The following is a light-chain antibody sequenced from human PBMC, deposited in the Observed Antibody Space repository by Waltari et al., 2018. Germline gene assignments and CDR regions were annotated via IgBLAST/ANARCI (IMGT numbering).Light chain of an antibody. CDR2: AAS. Sequence: DIKMTKSTSSLSASVGDRLTITCRASQSISSYLNWYQQKPGKAPKLLIYAASSLQSGVPSRFSGSGSGTDFTLTISSLQPEDFATYYCQQSYSTPPLGQGTKLEIK. V-gene: IGKV1-39*01. CDR1: QSISSY. J-gene: IGKJ2*01. CDR3: QQSYSTPP.